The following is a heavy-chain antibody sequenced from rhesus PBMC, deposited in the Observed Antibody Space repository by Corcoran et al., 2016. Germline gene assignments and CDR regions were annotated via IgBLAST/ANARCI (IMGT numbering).Heavy chain of an antibody. D-gene: IGHD4-23*01. CDR1: GGSFSGYY. V-gene: IGHV4-165*01. CDR2: IRGSSGST. J-gene: IGHJ1*01. Sequence: QVQLQESGPGLVKPSETLSLTCAVSGGSFSGYYWGWIRQPPGKGLEWIGYIRGSSGSTDYNPSLKSRVTISTDTSKNQFSLKLSFVTAADTAVYYCARSNYDGYFEFWGQGALVTVSS. CDR3: ARSNYDGYFEF.